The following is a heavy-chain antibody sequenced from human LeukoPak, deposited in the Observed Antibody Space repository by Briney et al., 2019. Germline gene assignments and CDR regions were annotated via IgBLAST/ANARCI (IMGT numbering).Heavy chain of an antibody. J-gene: IGHJ3*02. CDR1: EASISGHC. D-gene: IGHD1-14*01. V-gene: IGHV4-59*11. CDR2: ISYIGST. CDR3: ARDKISINAFDM. Sequence: SETLSLTCTVSEASISGHCLTWIRQPPGKGLEWIGYISYIGSTNYNPSLKSRVTISVDTSKNQFSLKLSSVTAADTAVYYCARDKISINAFDMWGQGTMVTVSS.